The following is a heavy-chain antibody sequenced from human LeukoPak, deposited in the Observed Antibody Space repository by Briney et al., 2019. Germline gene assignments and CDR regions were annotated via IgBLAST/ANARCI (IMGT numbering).Heavy chain of an antibody. CDR3: ARDIVLGYYDSSGRDDAFDI. Sequence: ASVKVSCKASGYTFTSYGISWVRQAPGQGLEWMGWISAYNGNTNYAQKLQGRVTMTTDTSTSTAYMELRSLRSDDTAVYYCARDIVLGYYDSSGRDDAFDIWGQGTMVTVSS. CDR2: ISAYNGNT. V-gene: IGHV1-18*01. CDR1: GYTFTSYG. D-gene: IGHD3-22*01. J-gene: IGHJ3*02.